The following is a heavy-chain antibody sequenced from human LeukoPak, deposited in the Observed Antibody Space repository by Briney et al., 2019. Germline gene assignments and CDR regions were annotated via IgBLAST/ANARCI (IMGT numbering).Heavy chain of an antibody. CDR3: AITMVRGVIIFKGDFDY. Sequence: PGGSLRLSCAASGFTFSSYEMNWVRQAPGKGLEWVSYISSSGSTIYYADSVKGRFTISRDNAKNSLYLQMNSLRAEDTAVYYCAITMVRGVIIFKGDFDYWGRGTLVTVSS. J-gene: IGHJ4*02. V-gene: IGHV3-48*03. CDR1: GFTFSSYE. D-gene: IGHD3-10*01. CDR2: ISSSGSTI.